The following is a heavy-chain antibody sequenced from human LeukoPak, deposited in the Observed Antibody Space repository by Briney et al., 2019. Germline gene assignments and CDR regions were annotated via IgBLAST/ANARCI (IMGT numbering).Heavy chain of an antibody. CDR1: GYTFTSYY. Sequence: ASVKVSCKASGYTFTSYYMHWVRQAPGPGLEWMAIINPSGGSTNYAQKFQGRVTMTRDTSTSTVYMELSSLRSEDTAVYYCARDPRPSYDSSDYYYPGDYWGQGTLVTVSS. D-gene: IGHD3-22*01. J-gene: IGHJ4*02. CDR2: INPSGGST. V-gene: IGHV1-46*01. CDR3: ARDPRPSYDSSDYYYPGDY.